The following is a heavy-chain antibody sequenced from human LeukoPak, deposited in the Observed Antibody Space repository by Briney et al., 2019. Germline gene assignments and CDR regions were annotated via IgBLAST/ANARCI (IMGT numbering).Heavy chain of an antibody. D-gene: IGHD3-22*01. CDR1: TFTFSNYW. Sequence: GGSLRLSCAASTFTFSNYWMSWVRQAPGKGLEWVGRIRSNSDGGTIDYAAPVKGRFTISRDNSKNTLYLQMNSLRAEDTAVYYCAKYPASYYDSSGYRPKNYFDYWGQGTLVTVSS. J-gene: IGHJ4*02. CDR2: IRSNSDGGTI. V-gene: IGHV3-15*01. CDR3: AKYPASYYDSSGYRPKNYFDY.